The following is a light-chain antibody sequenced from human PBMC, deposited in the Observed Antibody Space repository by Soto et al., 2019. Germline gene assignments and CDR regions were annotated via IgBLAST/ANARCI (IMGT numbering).Light chain of an antibody. V-gene: IGKV3-15*01. CDR1: QSVTSD. CDR3: QQSYNWPYT. J-gene: IGKJ2*01. CDR2: GAS. Sequence: EIVMTQSPATLSVSPGERATLSCRASQSVTSDLAWYQQKPGQAPRLLIYGASTRPTGIPARFSGSGSGTEFTLTINSLQSEDFAVYYCQQSYNWPYTFGQGTKV.